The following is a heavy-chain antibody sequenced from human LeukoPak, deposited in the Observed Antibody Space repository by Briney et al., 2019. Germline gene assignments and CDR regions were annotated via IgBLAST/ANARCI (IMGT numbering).Heavy chain of an antibody. CDR1: GGSISSGSYY. V-gene: IGHV4-61*02. CDR2: IYTSGST. J-gene: IGHJ6*04. Sequence: PSETLSLTCTVSGGSISSGSYYWSWIRQPAGKGLEWIGRIYTSGSTNYNPSLKSRVTISVDTSKNQFSLKLSSVTAADTAVYYCARSPGYSYGSKMDVWGKGTTVTVSS. CDR3: ARSPGYSYGSKMDV. D-gene: IGHD5-18*01.